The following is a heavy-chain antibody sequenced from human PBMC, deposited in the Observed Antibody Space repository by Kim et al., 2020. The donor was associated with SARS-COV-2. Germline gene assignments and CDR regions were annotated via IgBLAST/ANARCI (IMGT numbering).Heavy chain of an antibody. CDR1: GYTLTELS. V-gene: IGHV1-24*01. CDR2: FEPEDGET. D-gene: IGHD2-2*01. CDR3: ATASGQDIVVVPAAMRSDYGMDV. J-gene: IGHJ6*01. Sequence: ASVKVSCKVSGYTLTELSMHWVRQAPGKGLEWMGGFEPEDGETIYAQKFQGRVTMTEDTSTDTAYMELSSLRSEDTAVYYCATASGQDIVVVPAAMRSDYGMDVWGQGTTVTVSS.